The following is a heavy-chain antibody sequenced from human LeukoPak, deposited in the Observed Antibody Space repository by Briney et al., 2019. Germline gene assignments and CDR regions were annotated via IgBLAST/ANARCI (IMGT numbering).Heavy chain of an antibody. Sequence: RSDTLSLACAVSGSSISSSNWWGWIRQPPGKGLEWIGYIYYSGSTYYNPSLKSRVTMSVDTSKNQFSLKLSSVTDVDTAVYFCARSRTRGRIFDYWGESPGHSVSS. D-gene: IGHD2/OR15-2a*01. J-gene: IGHJ4*02. CDR2: IYYSGST. CDR3: ARSRTRGRIFDY. CDR1: GSSISSSNW. V-gene: IGHV4-28*01.